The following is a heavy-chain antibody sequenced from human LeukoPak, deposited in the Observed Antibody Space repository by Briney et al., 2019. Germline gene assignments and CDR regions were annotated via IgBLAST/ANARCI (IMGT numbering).Heavy chain of an antibody. V-gene: IGHV3-21*01. J-gene: IGHJ4*02. D-gene: IGHD2-15*01. CDR2: VSSSGDYK. CDR3: ARDLRSCSGGSCFLPHFDY. CDR1: GFSFSRYS. Sequence: GGSLRLSCAASGFSFSRYSMNWVRQAAGKGLEWVSFVSSSGDYKYYADSVKGRFTISRDNAKNSLYLQMNSLRAEDTAVYYCARDLRSCSGGSCFLPHFDYWGQGTLVTVSS.